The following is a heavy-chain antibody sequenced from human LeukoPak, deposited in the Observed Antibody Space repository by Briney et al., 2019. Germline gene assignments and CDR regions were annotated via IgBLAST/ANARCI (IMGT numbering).Heavy chain of an antibody. Sequence: SVTVSCKASGGTFSSYAISWVRQAPGQGLEWMGGIIPIFGTANYAQKFQGRVTITADESTSTAYMELSSLRSEDTAVYYCALVVVPAADYYYGMDVWGQGTTVTVSS. J-gene: IGHJ6*02. CDR3: ALVVVPAADYYYGMDV. CDR2: IIPIFGTA. D-gene: IGHD2-2*01. V-gene: IGHV1-69*13. CDR1: GGTFSSYA.